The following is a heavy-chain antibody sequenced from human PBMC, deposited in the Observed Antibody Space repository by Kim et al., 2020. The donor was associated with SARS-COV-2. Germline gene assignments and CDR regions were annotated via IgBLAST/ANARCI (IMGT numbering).Heavy chain of an antibody. D-gene: IGHD3-10*01. J-gene: IGHJ6*02. Sequence: GESLKISCKGSGYSFTSYWISWVRQMPGKGLEWMGRIDPSDSYTNYSPSFQGHVTISADKSISTAYLQWSSLKASDTAMYYRARLGGSGSSSTPYCYYYGMDGWGQGTTVTVSS. CDR1: GYSFTSYW. CDR2: IDPSDSYT. V-gene: IGHV5-10-1*01. CDR3: ARLGGSGSSSTPYCYYYGMDG.